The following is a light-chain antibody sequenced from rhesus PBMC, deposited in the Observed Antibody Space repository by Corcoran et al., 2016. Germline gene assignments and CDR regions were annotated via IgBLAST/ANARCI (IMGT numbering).Light chain of an antibody. CDR3: QHRDGNPLT. CDR1: ENVNKY. J-gene: IGKJ4*01. V-gene: IGKV1-74*01. Sequence: DIQMTQSPSSLSSSVGDRVTITCRASENVNKYLHWYQQKPGKAPKLLIYTASTLQSGVPSRFSGGGSGTDYTFTISSLEPEDVATYYCQHRDGNPLTFGGGTKVEIK. CDR2: TAS.